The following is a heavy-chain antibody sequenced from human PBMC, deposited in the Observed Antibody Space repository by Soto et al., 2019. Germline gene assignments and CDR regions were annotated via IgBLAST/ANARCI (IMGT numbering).Heavy chain of an antibody. CDR1: GFTFSSYA. CDR2: ISYDGSNR. CDR3: ARGYCSSTSCYIFRYCYGMDV. D-gene: IGHD2-2*02. Sequence: QVQLVESGGGVVQPGRSLRLSCAASGFTFSSYAMHWVRQAPGKGLEWVAVISYDGSNRYYADSVKGRFTISRDNSKNTQYLQMNSLRAEDTAVYYCARGYCSSTSCYIFRYCYGMDVWGQGTTVTVSS. J-gene: IGHJ6*02. V-gene: IGHV3-30-3*01.